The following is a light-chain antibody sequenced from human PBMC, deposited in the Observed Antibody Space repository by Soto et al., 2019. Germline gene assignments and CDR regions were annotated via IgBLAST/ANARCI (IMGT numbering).Light chain of an antibody. CDR2: GAS. J-gene: IGKJ1*01. CDR3: QQYGTSPPWT. Sequence: EIVLTQSPGTLSLSPGERATLSCRASQSVSSRYLAWYQQKPGQAPRLLIYGASSRAIGIPDRFSGSGSGTDFTLTISRLEPEDFAVYYCQQYGTSPPWTFGQGTKVEIK. CDR1: QSVSSRY. V-gene: IGKV3-20*01.